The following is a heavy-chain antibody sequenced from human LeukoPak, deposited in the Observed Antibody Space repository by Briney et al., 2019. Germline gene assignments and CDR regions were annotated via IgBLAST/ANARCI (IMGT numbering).Heavy chain of an antibody. Sequence: GGSLRLSCAASGFTFSSYAMHWVRQAPGKGLEGVAVISYDGSNKYYADSVKGRFTISRDNSKDTLYLQMNSLRAEDTAVYYCAREPHIITMIVVVKTGYFDYWGQGTLVTVSS. J-gene: IGHJ4*02. CDR3: AREPHIITMIVVVKTGYFDY. CDR1: GFTFSSYA. V-gene: IGHV3-30*04. D-gene: IGHD3-22*01. CDR2: ISYDGSNK.